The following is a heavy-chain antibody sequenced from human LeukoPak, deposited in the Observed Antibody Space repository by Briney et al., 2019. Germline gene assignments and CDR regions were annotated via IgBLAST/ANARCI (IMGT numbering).Heavy chain of an antibody. D-gene: IGHD1-14*01. CDR3: ARDTGGSGPYYYYYYVDV. Sequence: ASVKVSCKASGYTFTGYYMHWVRQAPGQGLEWMGWINPNSGGTNYAQKFQGRVTMTRDTSISTAYMELSRLRSDDTAVYYCARDTGGSGPYYYYYYVDVWGKGTMVTVSS. J-gene: IGHJ6*03. V-gene: IGHV1-2*02. CDR1: GYTFTGYY. CDR2: INPNSGGT.